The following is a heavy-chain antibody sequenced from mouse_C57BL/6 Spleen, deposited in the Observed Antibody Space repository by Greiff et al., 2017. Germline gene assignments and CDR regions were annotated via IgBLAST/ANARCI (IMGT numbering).Heavy chain of an antibody. V-gene: IGHV8-8*01. Sequence: QVQLKECGPGILQPSQTLSLTCSFSGFSLSTFGMGVGWIRQPSGKGLEWLAHIWWDDDKYYNPALKSRLTIPKDTSKNQVFLMIANVDTSDTATYYCARRDWDDAMDYWGQGTSVTVSS. D-gene: IGHD4-1*01. CDR3: ARRDWDDAMDY. CDR1: GFSLSTFGMG. CDR2: IWWDDDK. J-gene: IGHJ4*01.